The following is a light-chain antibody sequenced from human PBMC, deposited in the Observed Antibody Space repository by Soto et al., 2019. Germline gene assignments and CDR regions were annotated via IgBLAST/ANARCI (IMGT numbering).Light chain of an antibody. J-gene: IGLJ1*01. Sequence: QSALTQPASVSGSPGQSITISCTGTSSDVGGYNYVSWYQQHPGKAPKLMIYDVSNRPSGVSNRFSGSKSGNTASLTISGLQAEDEADYYCSSYTSSLYVFGPGTKVTVL. CDR3: SSYTSSLYV. V-gene: IGLV2-14*01. CDR1: SSDVGGYNY. CDR2: DVS.